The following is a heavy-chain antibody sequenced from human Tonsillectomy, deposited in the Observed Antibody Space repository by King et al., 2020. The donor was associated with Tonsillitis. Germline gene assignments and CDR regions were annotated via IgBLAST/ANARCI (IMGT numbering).Heavy chain of an antibody. CDR1: EFTLSSFW. V-gene: IGHV3-7*01. D-gene: IGHD3-10*01. Sequence: QLVQSGGGLVQPGGSLRLSCAASEFTLSSFWMSWVRQAPGKGLEWVANIKRDGSEMYYVDSVKGRFTISRDNARNSLYLQMNSLRADDTAVYYCARDLVRGAMDYWGQGTLVTVSS. CDR3: ARDLVRGAMDY. J-gene: IGHJ4*02. CDR2: IKRDGSEM.